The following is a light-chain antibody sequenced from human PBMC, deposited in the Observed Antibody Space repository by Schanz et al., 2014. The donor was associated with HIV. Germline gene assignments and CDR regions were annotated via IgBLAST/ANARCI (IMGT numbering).Light chain of an antibody. CDR3: TSYTSSTWV. CDR2: DVS. V-gene: IGLV2-14*03. Sequence: QSALTQPPSVSGSPGQSVTISCTGTSSDVGGYNYVSWYQQHPGKAPKLMIYDVSYRPSGISNRFSGSKSGSTASLTISGLQAEDEADYYCTSYTSSTWVFGGGTKLTVL. J-gene: IGLJ3*02. CDR1: SSDVGGYNY.